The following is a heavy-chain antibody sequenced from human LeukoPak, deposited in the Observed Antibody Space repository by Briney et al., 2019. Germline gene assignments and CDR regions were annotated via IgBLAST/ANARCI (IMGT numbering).Heavy chain of an antibody. J-gene: IGHJ3*02. D-gene: IGHD2-2*01. CDR3: ARGYCSGTSCYESHGAFDI. CDR2: ISYDGSNK. Sequence: GGSLTLSCAASGFTFDTYSMTWVRQAPGKGLEWVAVISYDGSNKYYADSVKGRFTISRDNSKNTLYLQMNSLRAEDTAVYYCARGYCSGTSCYESHGAFDIWGQGTMVTVSS. V-gene: IGHV3-30*03. CDR1: GFTFDTYS.